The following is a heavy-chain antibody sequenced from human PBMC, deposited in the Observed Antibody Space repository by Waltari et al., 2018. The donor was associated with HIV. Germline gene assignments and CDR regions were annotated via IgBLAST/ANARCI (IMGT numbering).Heavy chain of an antibody. Sequence: QVQLVQSGAEVKKPGASVKVSCKASGYTFTSYYMHWVRQAPGQGLEWMGIINPSGGSTSYAQKFQGRVTMTRDTSTSTVYMELSSLRSEDTAVYYCARDREGLNSGSYYDYWGQGTLVTVSS. CDR1: GYTFTSYY. V-gene: IGHV1-46*01. CDR3: ARDREGLNSGSYYDY. D-gene: IGHD1-26*01. CDR2: INPSGGST. J-gene: IGHJ4*02.